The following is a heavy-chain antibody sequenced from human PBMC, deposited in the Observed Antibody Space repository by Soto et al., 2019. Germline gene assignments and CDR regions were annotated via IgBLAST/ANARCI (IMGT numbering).Heavy chain of an antibody. Sequence: GGSLRLSCAASGFKFSNYAMSWVRQAPGKGLEWVSYISSSGLTTYYADFAEGRFTISRDNAKDSLYLHLNSLRVGDTAVYYCARYGTRGDWWGLGTQVTVSS. CDR3: ARYGTRGDW. D-gene: IGHD3-10*01. CDR1: GFKFSNYA. CDR2: ISSSGLTT. V-gene: IGHV3-48*04. J-gene: IGHJ5*01.